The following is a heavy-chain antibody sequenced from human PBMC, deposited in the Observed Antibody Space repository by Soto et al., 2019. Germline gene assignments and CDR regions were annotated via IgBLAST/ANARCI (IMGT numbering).Heavy chain of an antibody. Sequence: GGSLRLSCAASGFTVSSNYMSWVRQAPGKGLEWVSVIYSGGSTYYADSVKGRFTISRDNSKNTLYLQMNSLRAEDTAVYYCAREGISPPVAAYDYWGQGTLVTVSS. J-gene: IGHJ4*02. CDR3: AREGISPPVAAYDY. V-gene: IGHV3-66*01. CDR1: GFTVSSNY. CDR2: IYSGGST. D-gene: IGHD2-15*01.